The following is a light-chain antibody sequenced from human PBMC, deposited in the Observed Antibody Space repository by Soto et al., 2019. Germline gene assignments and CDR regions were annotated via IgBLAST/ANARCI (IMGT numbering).Light chain of an antibody. CDR2: GNN. Sequence: QSVLTQPPSASGTPGQRVTISCSGSTSNIESNHVYWYQLLPGTAPKLLIYGNNQRPSGVPDRFSGSKSGTSASLAISGLRSEDEADYCCATWDDSLSGPVFGGGTKLTVL. V-gene: IGLV1-47*01. J-gene: IGLJ3*02. CDR3: ATWDDSLSGPV. CDR1: TSNIESNH.